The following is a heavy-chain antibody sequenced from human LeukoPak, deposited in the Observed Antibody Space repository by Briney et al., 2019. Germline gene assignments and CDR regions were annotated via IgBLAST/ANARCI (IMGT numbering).Heavy chain of an antibody. CDR3: ARATSRYGSGRYFDY. CDR2: IYYSGST. D-gene: IGHD3-10*01. CDR1: GGSISSYY. Sequence: SETLSLTCTVSGGSISSYYWSWIRQPPGKGLEWIGYIYYSGSTNYNPSLKSRVTISVDTSKNQFSLKLGSVTAADTAVYYCARATSRYGSGRYFDYWGQGTLVTVSS. J-gene: IGHJ4*02. V-gene: IGHV4-59*08.